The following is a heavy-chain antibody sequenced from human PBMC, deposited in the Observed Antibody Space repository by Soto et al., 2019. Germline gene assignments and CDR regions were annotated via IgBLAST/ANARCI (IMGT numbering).Heavy chain of an antibody. CDR3: AATQLRIFDWSTRPGYLWN. D-gene: IGHD3-9*01. J-gene: IGHJ1*01. V-gene: IGHV4-34*01. Sequence: QVHLQQWGAGLLKPSETLSLTCAVYGGSFSGYYWSWIRQPPGQGLEWIGEINHSGSTHYNPSLTSRVSLSVDTSNIPCYQKLSSVSAADTAVYYCAATQLRIFDWSTRPGYLWNWGQVTMVTVAS. CDR2: INHSGST. CDR1: GGSFSGYY.